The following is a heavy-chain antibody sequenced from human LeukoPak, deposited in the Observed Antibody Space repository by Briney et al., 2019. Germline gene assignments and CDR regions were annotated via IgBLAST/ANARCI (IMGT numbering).Heavy chain of an antibody. Sequence: SETLSLTCTVSGGSISSSSYYWGWIRQPPGKGLEWIGSIYYSGSTYYNPSLKSRVTISVDTSKNQFSLKLSSVTAADTAVYYCARNCPDYDSSAAPYYYYGMDVWGQGTTVTVSS. D-gene: IGHD3-22*01. CDR3: ARNCPDYDSSAAPYYYYGMDV. CDR2: IYYSGST. J-gene: IGHJ6*02. V-gene: IGHV4-39*01. CDR1: GGSISSSSYY.